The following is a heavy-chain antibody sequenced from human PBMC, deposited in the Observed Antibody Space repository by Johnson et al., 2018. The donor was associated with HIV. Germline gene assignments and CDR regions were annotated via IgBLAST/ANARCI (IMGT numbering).Heavy chain of an antibody. CDR2: MSYAGSNK. CDR1: GFTLSTYG. CDR3: AKDRNWGRLFDGFDI. J-gene: IGHJ3*02. D-gene: IGHD7-27*01. Sequence: QVQLVESGGGVVQPGRSLRLSCVASGFTLSTYGMHWVRQAPGKGLEWVAVMSYAGSNKSYADSVKGRFTISRDSSKNTLYLQMNSLRPEETAVYYCAKDRNWGRLFDGFDIWGRGTMVTVSS. V-gene: IGHV3-30*18.